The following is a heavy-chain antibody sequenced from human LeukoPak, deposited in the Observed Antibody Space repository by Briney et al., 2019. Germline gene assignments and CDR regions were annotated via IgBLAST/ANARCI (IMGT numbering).Heavy chain of an antibody. V-gene: IGHV3-48*01. J-gene: IGHJ6*03. CDR3: ARDRGGYSYGSYYYYMDV. CDR1: GFTFSSYS. D-gene: IGHD5-18*01. CDR2: ISSSSSTI. Sequence: GGSLRLSCAASGFTFSSYSMNWVRQAPGKGLEWVSYISSSSSTIYYADSVKGRFTISRDNAKNSLYLQMNSLRAEDTAVYYCARDRGGYSYGSYYYYMDVWGKGTTVTVSS.